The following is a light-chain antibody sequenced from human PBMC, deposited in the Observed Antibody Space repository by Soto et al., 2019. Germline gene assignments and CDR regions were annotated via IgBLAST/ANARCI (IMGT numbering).Light chain of an antibody. J-gene: IGKJ5*01. CDR1: QSVRSK. V-gene: IGKV3-15*01. CDR3: QQYTNWPPNT. CDR2: GAS. Sequence: EVVMTQSPDTLSVSPGETVTLSCRASQSVRSKLAWYQQRPGQAPRLLIYGASTRATGVPARFSGRGSGTEFTLTISSLQSEDFAVYYCQQYTNWPPNTFGQGTRLEIK.